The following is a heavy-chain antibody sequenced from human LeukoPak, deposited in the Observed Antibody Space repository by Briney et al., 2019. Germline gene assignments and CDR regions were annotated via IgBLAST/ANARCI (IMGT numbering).Heavy chain of an antibody. Sequence: GGSLRLSCAASGFSFNNYAMGWVRQAPGKGLEWVSAISGSSRPTHYADSVKGRFTISRDNSKNTLYLQMNSLRAEDTAVYYCAKGGCSSTSCYEMDYWGQGTLVTVSS. CDR3: AKGGCSSTSCYEMDY. CDR1: GFSFNNYA. D-gene: IGHD2-2*01. V-gene: IGHV3-23*01. CDR2: ISGSSRPT. J-gene: IGHJ4*02.